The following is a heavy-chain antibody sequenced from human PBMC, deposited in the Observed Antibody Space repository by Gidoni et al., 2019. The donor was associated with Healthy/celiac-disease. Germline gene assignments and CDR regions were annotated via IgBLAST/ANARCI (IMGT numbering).Heavy chain of an antibody. Sequence: QMQLVQSGPEVQKPGTSVKVSCKASGFTFSNSAVQWVRQARGQRLEWMGWIVVGSGNTNYAQKFQERVTITRDMSTSTAYLELSSLRSEDTAVYYCAAGYGSSAPWGQGTLVTVSS. D-gene: IGHD6-19*01. J-gene: IGHJ5*02. CDR1: GFTFSNSA. V-gene: IGHV1-58*01. CDR3: AAGYGSSAP. CDR2: IVVGSGNT.